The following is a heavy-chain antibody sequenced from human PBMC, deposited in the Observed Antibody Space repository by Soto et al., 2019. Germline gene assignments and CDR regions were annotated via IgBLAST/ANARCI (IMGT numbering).Heavy chain of an antibody. CDR2: IYYSGST. Sequence: PSETLSLTCAVSGDSIVSSNWWSWARQPPGKGLEWIGSIYYSGSTYYNPSLKSRVTISVDTSKNQFSLKLSSVTAADTAVYYCARGPLQVGYYYYYGMDVWGQGTTVTVSS. J-gene: IGHJ6*02. D-gene: IGHD3-10*01. CDR1: GDSIVSSNW. CDR3: ARGPLQVGYYYYYGMDV. V-gene: IGHV4-39*01.